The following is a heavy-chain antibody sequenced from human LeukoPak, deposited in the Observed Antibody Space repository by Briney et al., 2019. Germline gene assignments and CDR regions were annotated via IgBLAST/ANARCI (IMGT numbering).Heavy chain of an antibody. CDR2: IYSGGST. D-gene: IGHD3-22*01. J-gene: IGHJ4*02. CDR1: GFTVSSNY. Sequence: PGGSLRLSCAASGFTVSSNYMSWVRQAPGKGLEWVSVIYSGGSTYYADSVKGRFTISRDNSKNTLYLQMNSLRAEDTAVYYCARDGDDSSGPTPFDYWGQGTLVTVSS. V-gene: IGHV3-53*05. CDR3: ARDGDDSSGPTPFDY.